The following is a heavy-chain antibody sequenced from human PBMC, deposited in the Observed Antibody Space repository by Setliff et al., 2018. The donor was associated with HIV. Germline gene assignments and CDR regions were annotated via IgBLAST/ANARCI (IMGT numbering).Heavy chain of an antibody. V-gene: IGHV3-49*04. D-gene: IGHD3-10*01. Sequence: GGSLRLSCTAFGFTFGDYAMSWVRQAPGKGLEWVSFIRSKAYGGTTEYAASVKGRFTISRDDSKSIAYLQMNSLKTEDTAVYCCARGRLLWSGSYYYYYMDVWGKGTTVTVSS. J-gene: IGHJ6*03. CDR2: IRSKAYGGTT. CDR3: ARGRLLWSGSYYYYYMDV. CDR1: GFTFGDYA.